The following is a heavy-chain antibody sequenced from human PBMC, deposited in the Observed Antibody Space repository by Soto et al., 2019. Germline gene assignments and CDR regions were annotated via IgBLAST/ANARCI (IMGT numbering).Heavy chain of an antibody. CDR1: GGSISRYY. CDR2: IYYSGST. Sequence: ETLSITCTVSGGSISRYYWSWIRQPPGKGLEWIGYIYYSGSTNYNPSLKSRVTISVDTSKNQFSLKLSSVTAADTAVYYCARRDNLTGPWGFDPWGQGTLVTVSS. J-gene: IGHJ5*02. D-gene: IGHD3-9*01. V-gene: IGHV4-59*08. CDR3: ARRDNLTGPWGFDP.